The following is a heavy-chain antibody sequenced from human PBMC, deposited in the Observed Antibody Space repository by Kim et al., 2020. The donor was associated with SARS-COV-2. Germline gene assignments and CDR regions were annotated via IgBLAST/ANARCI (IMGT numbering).Heavy chain of an antibody. D-gene: IGHD6-13*01. Sequence: IAYADSVRGRLPTSRDSANNALFLQMNSLRPEDTAVYFCAGEGQQLDAFDVWGQGTMVTVS. J-gene: IGHJ3*01. CDR2: I. V-gene: IGHV3-48*03. CDR3: AGEGQQLDAFDV.